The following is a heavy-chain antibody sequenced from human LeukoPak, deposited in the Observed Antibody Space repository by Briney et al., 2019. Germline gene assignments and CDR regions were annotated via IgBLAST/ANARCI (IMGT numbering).Heavy chain of an antibody. CDR2: ISGSGGST. Sequence: GGSLRLSCAASGFTFSSFAMTGVRQAPGKGLEWVSSISGSGGSTYYADSVQGRFTISRDNSKNTLYLQMNSLRAEDTAVYYCAKYLGSGTSFDDWGQGTLVTVSS. CDR1: GFTFSSFA. J-gene: IGHJ4*02. CDR3: AKYLGSGTSFDD. D-gene: IGHD3-10*01. V-gene: IGHV3-23*01.